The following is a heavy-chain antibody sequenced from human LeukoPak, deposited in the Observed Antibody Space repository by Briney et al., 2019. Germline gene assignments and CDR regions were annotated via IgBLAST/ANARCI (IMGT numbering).Heavy chain of an antibody. CDR3: ARDRGPYSTSLYYYYYMDV. V-gene: IGHV4-59*01. J-gene: IGHJ6*03. Sequence: SETLSLTCTVSGGSISSYYWSWIRQPPGKGLEWIGYIYYSGSANYNPSLKSRVTISVDTSKNQFSLKLSSVTAADTAMYYCARDRGPYSTSLYYYYYMDVWGNGTTVTVSS. CDR1: GGSISSYY. D-gene: IGHD6-13*01. CDR2: IYYSGSA.